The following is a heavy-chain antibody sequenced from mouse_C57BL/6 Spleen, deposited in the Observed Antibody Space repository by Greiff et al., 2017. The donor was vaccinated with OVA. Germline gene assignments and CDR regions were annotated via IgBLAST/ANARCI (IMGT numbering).Heavy chain of an antibody. CDR3: ARRAVVAKVYFDY. D-gene: IGHD1-1*01. CDR2: IYPRSGNT. J-gene: IGHJ2*01. CDR1: GYTFTSYG. V-gene: IGHV1-81*01. Sequence: VKLVESGAELARPGASVKLSCKASGYTFTSYGISWVKQRTGQGLEWIGEIYPRSGNTYYNEKFKGKATLTADKSSSTAYMELRSLTSEDSAVYFCARRAVVAKVYFDYWGQGTTLTVSS.